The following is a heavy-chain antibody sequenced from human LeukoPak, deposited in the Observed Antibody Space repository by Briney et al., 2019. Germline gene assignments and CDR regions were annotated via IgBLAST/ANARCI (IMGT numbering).Heavy chain of an antibody. Sequence: PSETLSLTCTVSGGSISSYYCSWIRQPAGKGLEWIGRIYTSGSTNYNPSLKSRVTMSVDTSKNQFSLKLSSVTAADTAVYYCASDSRAPDYWYFDLWGRGTLVTVSS. CDR2: IYTSGST. CDR3: ASDSRAPDYWYFDL. CDR1: GGSISSYY. V-gene: IGHV4-4*07. J-gene: IGHJ2*01. D-gene: IGHD1-26*01.